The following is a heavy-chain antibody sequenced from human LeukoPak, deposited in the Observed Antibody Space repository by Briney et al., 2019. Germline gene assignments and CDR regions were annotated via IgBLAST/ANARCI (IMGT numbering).Heavy chain of an antibody. V-gene: IGHV3-33*06. CDR3: AKTNRGPMITFGGVIVIQGFDY. CDR1: GFTFSSYG. Sequence: GGSLRLSCAASGFTFSSYGMHWVRQAPGKGLEWVAVIWYDGSNKYYADSVKGRFTISRDNSKNTLYLQMNSLRAEDTAVYYCAKTNRGPMITFGGVIVIQGFDYWGQGTLVTVSS. J-gene: IGHJ4*02. CDR2: IWYDGSNK. D-gene: IGHD3-16*02.